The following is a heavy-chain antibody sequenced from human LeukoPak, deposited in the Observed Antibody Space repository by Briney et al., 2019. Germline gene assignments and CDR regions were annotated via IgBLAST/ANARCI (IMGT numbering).Heavy chain of an antibody. CDR1: GDSVSSNTAA. CDR3: AGTGYSSSWYSVFWEDY. V-gene: IGHV6-1*01. J-gene: IGHJ4*02. D-gene: IGHD6-13*01. CDR2: TYYRSRWNF. Sequence: SQTLSLTCAFSGDSVSSNTAAWNWIRQSPSRALEWLGKTYYRSRWNFDSAPSVNSRITITPDTSKNQFCLKLSSVTSADTAVYYCAGTGYSSSWYSVFWEDYWGQGTLVTVSS.